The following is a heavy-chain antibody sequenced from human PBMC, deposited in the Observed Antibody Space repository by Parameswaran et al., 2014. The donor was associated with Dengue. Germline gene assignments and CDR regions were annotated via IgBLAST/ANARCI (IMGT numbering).Heavy chain of an antibody. Sequence: VRQAPGKGLEWIGEINHSGSTNYNPSLKSRVTISVDTSKNQFSLKLSSVTAADTAVYYCARGASRYDSSGFDYWGQGTLVTVSS. V-gene: IGHV4-34*01. CDR3: ARGASRYDSSGFDY. J-gene: IGHJ4*02. D-gene: IGHD6-19*01. CDR2: INHSGST.